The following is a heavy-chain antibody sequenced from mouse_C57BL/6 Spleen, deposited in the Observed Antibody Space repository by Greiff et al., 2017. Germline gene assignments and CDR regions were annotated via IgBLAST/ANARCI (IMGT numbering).Heavy chain of an antibody. D-gene: IGHD1-1*01. CDR1: GYTFTGYW. Sequence: VQLQQSGAELMKPGASVKLSCKATGYTFTGYWIAWVKQRPGHGLEWIGEILAGSGCTNYNEKFKGKATFTADTSSNTAYMQLSSLTTEDSAIYYCARDITTVGVDWGQGTLVTVSA. J-gene: IGHJ3*01. CDR2: ILAGSGCT. CDR3: ARDITTVGVD. V-gene: IGHV1-9*01.